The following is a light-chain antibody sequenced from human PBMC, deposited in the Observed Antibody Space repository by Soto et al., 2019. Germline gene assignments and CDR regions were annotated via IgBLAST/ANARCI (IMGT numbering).Light chain of an antibody. Sequence: QSALTQPASVSGSPGQSITISCTGTSSDVGNYNLVSWYQQHPGKAPKLMIYECSKRPSGVSNRFSGSKSGNTASLTISGLQAEDEADYYCSSYVGSSTLLFGGGTKLTVL. CDR1: SSDVGNYNL. CDR2: ECS. CDR3: SSYVGSSTLL. V-gene: IGLV2-23*01. J-gene: IGLJ2*01.